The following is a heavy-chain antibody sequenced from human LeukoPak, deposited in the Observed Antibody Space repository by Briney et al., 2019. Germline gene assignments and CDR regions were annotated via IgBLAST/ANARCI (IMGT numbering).Heavy chain of an antibody. CDR3: ARDKADYYGSGSRRYFDY. Sequence: PSQTLSLTCTVSGGSISSGGYYWSWIRQHPGKGLEWIGYIYYSGSTYYNPSLKSRVTISVDTSKNQFSLKLSSVTAADTAVYYCARDKADYYGSGSRRYFDYWGQGTLVTVSS. CDR1: GGSISSGGYY. D-gene: IGHD3-10*01. J-gene: IGHJ4*02. V-gene: IGHV4-31*03. CDR2: IYYSGST.